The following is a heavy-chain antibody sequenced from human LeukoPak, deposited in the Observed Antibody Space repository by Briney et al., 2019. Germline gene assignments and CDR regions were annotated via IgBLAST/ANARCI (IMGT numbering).Heavy chain of an antibody. D-gene: IGHD1-26*01. V-gene: IGHV3-7*01. Sequence: GGSLRLSCAASGFTFSSYSMNWVRQAPGKGLEWVANVKQDGSEKYYVDSVKGRFTISRDNAKNSLYLQMNSLRAEDTAVYYCASGSYYWGQGTLVTVSS. CDR3: ASGSYY. J-gene: IGHJ4*02. CDR1: GFTFSSYS. CDR2: VKQDGSEK.